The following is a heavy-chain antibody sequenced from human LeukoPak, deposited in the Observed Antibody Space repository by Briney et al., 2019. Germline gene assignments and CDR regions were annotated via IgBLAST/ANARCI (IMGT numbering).Heavy chain of an antibody. Sequence: SETLSLTCTVSGGSISSSSYYWGWIRQPPGKGLEWIGSIYYSGSTYYNPSLKSRVTISVDTSKNQFSLKLSSVTAADTAVYYCASLYSGSVYYYYYGMDVWGQGTTVTVSS. J-gene: IGHJ6*02. CDR3: ASLYSGSVYYYYYGMDV. CDR1: GGSISSSSYY. D-gene: IGHD4-11*01. V-gene: IGHV4-39*01. CDR2: IYYSGST.